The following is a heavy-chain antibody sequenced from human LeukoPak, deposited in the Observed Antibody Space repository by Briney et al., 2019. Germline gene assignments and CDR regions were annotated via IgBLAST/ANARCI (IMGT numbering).Heavy chain of an antibody. Sequence: GGSLRLSCAASGFTFSTYEMNWVRQAPGKGLEWISYISSSAVIIYYADSVKGRFTISRDNAQNSLYLQMNSLRAEDTAVYYCARDAWAAEYCYAFDYWGQGTLVSVSS. D-gene: IGHD2-15*01. CDR1: GFTFSTYE. V-gene: IGHV3-48*03. CDR3: ARDAWAAEYCYAFDY. J-gene: IGHJ4*02. CDR2: ISSSAVII.